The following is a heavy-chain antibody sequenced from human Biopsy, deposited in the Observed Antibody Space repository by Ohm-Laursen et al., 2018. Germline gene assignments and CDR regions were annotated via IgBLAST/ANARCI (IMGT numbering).Heavy chain of an antibody. CDR3: ALQSVAQMKNFDY. CDR2: INPSGSTT. J-gene: IGHJ4*02. CDR1: GYSFTSYY. V-gene: IGHV1-46*01. Sequence: ASVKVSCKASGYSFTSYYMHWVRQAPGQGLEWMGMINPSGSTTSYPQIFQGRVTMTRDTSKSTAYMEMSRLRCDDTAVYYCALQSVAQMKNFDYWGQGTLVTVSS. D-gene: IGHD6-19*01.